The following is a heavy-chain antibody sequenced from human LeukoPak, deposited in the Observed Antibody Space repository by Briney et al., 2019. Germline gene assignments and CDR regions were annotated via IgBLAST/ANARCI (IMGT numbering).Heavy chain of an antibody. CDR3: ARGHHYYDSSAYYY. J-gene: IGHJ4*02. Sequence: GGSLRLSCAASGFTFSNYAMSWVRQAPGKGLEWVSGISGSGGSTYYADSVKGRFTISRDTAKNTLYLQMNSLRAEDTAVYYCARGHHYYDSSAYYYWGQGTLVTVSS. V-gene: IGHV3-23*01. D-gene: IGHD3-22*01. CDR2: ISGSGGST. CDR1: GFTFSNYA.